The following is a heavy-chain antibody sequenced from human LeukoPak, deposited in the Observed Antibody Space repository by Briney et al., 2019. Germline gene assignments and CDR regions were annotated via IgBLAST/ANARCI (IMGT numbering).Heavy chain of an antibody. CDR1: GYSFTSYW. CDR2: IYPGDSDA. CDR3: ATHSKSSAFDI. Sequence: GESLKISCKGSGYSFTSYWIGWVRQMPGKGLEWMGVIYPGDSDAKYGPSFQGQVIFSADRSINTAYLQWSSLKASDSAMYYCATHSKSSAFDIWGQGTMVTVSS. V-gene: IGHV5-51*01. D-gene: IGHD5-18*01. J-gene: IGHJ3*02.